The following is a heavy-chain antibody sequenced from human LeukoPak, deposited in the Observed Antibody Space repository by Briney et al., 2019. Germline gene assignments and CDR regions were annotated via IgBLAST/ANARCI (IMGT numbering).Heavy chain of an antibody. J-gene: IGHJ3*02. V-gene: IGHV4-61*01. CDR1: GGSVISGSYY. CDR2: IYYSGST. Sequence: SEPLSLTCTVSGGSVISGSYYWSWIRQPPGKGLEWIGYIYYSGSTNYNPSLKSRVTISVDRSKNQFSLKLSSVTAADTAVYYCARVTVTTSFDIWGQGTMVTVSS. D-gene: IGHD4-17*01. CDR3: ARVTVTTSFDI.